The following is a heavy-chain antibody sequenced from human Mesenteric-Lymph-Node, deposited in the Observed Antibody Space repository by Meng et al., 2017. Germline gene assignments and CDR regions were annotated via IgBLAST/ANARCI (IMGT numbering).Heavy chain of an antibody. Sequence: GESLKISCAASGFTFSTYWMHWVRQAPGKGLVWVSRINGDGSSTNYADCVKGRFTISRDNAKNTLYLQMNSLRAEDTAVYYCARVSRAITNWFDPWGQGTLVTVSS. CDR2: INGDGSST. J-gene: IGHJ5*02. CDR1: GFTFSTYW. D-gene: IGHD1-14*01. CDR3: ARVSRAITNWFDP. V-gene: IGHV3-74*01.